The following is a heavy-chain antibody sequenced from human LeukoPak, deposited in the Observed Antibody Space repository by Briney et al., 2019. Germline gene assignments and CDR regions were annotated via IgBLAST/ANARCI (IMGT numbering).Heavy chain of an antibody. D-gene: IGHD5-18*01. CDR3: ARSKVVTIPPDTAMTNWFDP. V-gene: IGHV1-8*02. CDR2: MNPNSGNT. CDR1: GYTFTSYD. J-gene: IGHJ5*02. Sequence: ASVKVSCKASGYTFTSYDINWVRQATGQGLEWMGWMNPNSGNTGYAQKFQGRVTMTRDTSISTAYMELSRLRSDDTAVYYCARSKVVTIPPDTAMTNWFDPWGQGTLVTVSS.